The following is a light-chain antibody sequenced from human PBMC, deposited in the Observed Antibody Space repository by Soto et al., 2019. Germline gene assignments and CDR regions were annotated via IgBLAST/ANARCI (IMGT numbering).Light chain of an antibody. V-gene: IGKV3-11*01. CDR1: RSVGSS. CDR3: QQGNTWPWT. CDR2: AAS. J-gene: IGKJ1*01. Sequence: EIDLTQSPATLCFSRGGIGTLCFRASRSVGSSLAVYQQKLGHAPRLLIYAASDRATGIPGRFSGSGSGTDFTLIISILEPEDFAFYYCQQGNTWPWTFGQGTKVDIK.